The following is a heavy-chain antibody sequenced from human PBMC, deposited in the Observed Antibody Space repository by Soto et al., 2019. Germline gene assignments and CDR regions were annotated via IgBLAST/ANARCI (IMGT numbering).Heavy chain of an antibody. Sequence: QVQLVESGGGVVQPGRSLRLSCAASGFTFSSYGMHWVRQAPGKGLEWVAVISYDGSNKYYADSVKGRFTISRDNSKNTLYLQMNSLRAEDTAVYYCAKYFVVTEVSYGMDVWGQGTTVTVSS. CDR2: ISYDGSNK. CDR1: GFTFSSYG. D-gene: IGHD2-2*01. CDR3: AKYFVVTEVSYGMDV. V-gene: IGHV3-30*18. J-gene: IGHJ6*02.